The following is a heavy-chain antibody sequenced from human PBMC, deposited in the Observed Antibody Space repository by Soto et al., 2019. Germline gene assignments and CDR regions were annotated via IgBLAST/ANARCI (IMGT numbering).Heavy chain of an antibody. D-gene: IGHD2-8*01. Sequence: EVQLVESGGGLVQPGGSMRLSCAASGFTFSSYWMSWVRQAPGKGLEWVANIKQDGSEKYYVDSVKGRFTISRDNAKNSLYLQMNSLRAEDTAMYYSARENAITSGGWYYGMDVWGQGTTVTVSS. CDR1: GFTFSSYW. CDR2: IKQDGSEK. CDR3: ARENAITSGGWYYGMDV. V-gene: IGHV3-7*03. J-gene: IGHJ6*02.